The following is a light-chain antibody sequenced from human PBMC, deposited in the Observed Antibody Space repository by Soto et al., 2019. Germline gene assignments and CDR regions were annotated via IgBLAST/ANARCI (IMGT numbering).Light chain of an antibody. CDR1: QSVSSN. J-gene: IGKJ4*01. Sequence: EIVMTQSPATLSVSPGERATLSCRARQSVSSNLAWYQQKPGQAPRLLIYGASTRATGIPGRFSGSGSGTEFALTISSLQSEDFAVYYCQQYNNWPLALTFGGGTKVDIK. CDR3: QQYNNWPLALT. CDR2: GAS. V-gene: IGKV3-15*01.